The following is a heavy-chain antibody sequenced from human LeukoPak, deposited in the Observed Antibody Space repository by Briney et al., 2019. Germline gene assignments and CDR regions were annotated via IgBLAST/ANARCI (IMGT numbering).Heavy chain of an antibody. CDR2: IYYSGST. CDR1: GGSTSSSSYY. J-gene: IGHJ4*02. CDR3: ARGGERDGHKTYYFDY. V-gene: IGHV4-39*07. Sequence: PSETLSLTCTVSGGSTSSSSYYWGWIRQPPGKGLEWIGSIYYSGSTYYNPSLKSRVTISVDTSKNQFSLKLSSVTAADTAVYYCARGGERDGHKTYYFDYWGQGTLVTVSS. D-gene: IGHD5-24*01.